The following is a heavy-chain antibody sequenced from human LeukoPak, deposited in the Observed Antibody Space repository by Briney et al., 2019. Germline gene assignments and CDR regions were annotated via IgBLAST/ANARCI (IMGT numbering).Heavy chain of an antibody. J-gene: IGHJ4*02. CDR2: IQQGGNDK. D-gene: IGHD3-22*01. V-gene: IGHV3-7*01. CDR1: GFTFSRNW. Sequence: GGSLRLSCAASGFTFSRNWMNWVRQAPGKGLEWVANIQQGGNDKYYVDSVKGRFAISRDNANNSLFLRMNSLRAEDTAVYYCARDGHSSDFDYWGQGTLVAVSS. CDR3: ARDGHSSDFDY.